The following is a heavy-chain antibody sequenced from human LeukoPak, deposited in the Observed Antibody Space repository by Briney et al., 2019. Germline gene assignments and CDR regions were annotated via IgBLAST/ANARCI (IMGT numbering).Heavy chain of an antibody. J-gene: IGHJ6*02. V-gene: IGHV1-18*01. CDR3: ARDTYDYGDYVPYYYGMDV. D-gene: IGHD4-17*01. Sequence: GASVKVSCKASGYTFTSYGISWVRQAPGQGLEWMGWISAYNGNTNYAQKLQGRVTMTTDTSTSTAYMELRSLRSDDTAVYYCARDTYDYGDYVPYYYGMDVWGQGTTVTVSS. CDR1: GYTFTSYG. CDR2: ISAYNGNT.